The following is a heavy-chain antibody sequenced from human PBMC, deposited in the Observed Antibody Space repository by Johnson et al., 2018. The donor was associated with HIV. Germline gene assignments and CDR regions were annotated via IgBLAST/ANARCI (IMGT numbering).Heavy chain of an antibody. D-gene: IGHD1-26*01. Sequence: QVQLVESGGGVVQPGRSLRLSCAASGFIFSSYGMHWVRQAPGKGLEWVAVISYDGSNKYYADSVKGRFTISRDNAKNSLYLQMNSLRAEDTALYYWARVVRGPHRGSYQGAFDIWGQGTMVTVSS. J-gene: IGHJ3*02. CDR2: ISYDGSNK. CDR3: ARVVRGPHRGSYQGAFDI. CDR1: GFIFSSYG. V-gene: IGHV3-30*03.